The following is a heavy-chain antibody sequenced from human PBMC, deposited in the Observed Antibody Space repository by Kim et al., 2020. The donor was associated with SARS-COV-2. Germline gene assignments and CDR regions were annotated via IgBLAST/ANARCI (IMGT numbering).Heavy chain of an antibody. D-gene: IGHD3-3*01. CDR2: ISWNSGSI. CDR3: AKDISDFWSGYYFRGLDY. J-gene: IGHJ4*02. CDR1: GFTFGDYA. V-gene: IGHV3-9*01. Sequence: GGSLRLSCAASGFTFGDYAMHWVRQAPGKGLEWVSGISWNSGSIGYADSVKGRFTISRDNAKNSLYLQMNSLRAEDTALYYCAKDISDFWSGYYFRGLDYWGQGTLVTVSS.